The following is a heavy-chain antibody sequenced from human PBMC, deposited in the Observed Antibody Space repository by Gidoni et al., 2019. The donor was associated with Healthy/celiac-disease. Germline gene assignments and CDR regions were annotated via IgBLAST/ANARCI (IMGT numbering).Heavy chain of an antibody. V-gene: IGHV1-69*01. CDR3: ARDCSSTSCLDAFDI. Sequence: QVQRLESGAEVKKSGSSVPVSGKASTGTFSSYAISWLRQAPGQGLEWMGGLILIFGTANYAQKFQGRVTITADESTSTDYMELSSLRSEDTAVYYCARDCSSTSCLDAFDIWGQGTMVTVSS. D-gene: IGHD2-2*01. CDR1: TGTFSSYA. CDR2: LILIFGTA. J-gene: IGHJ3*02.